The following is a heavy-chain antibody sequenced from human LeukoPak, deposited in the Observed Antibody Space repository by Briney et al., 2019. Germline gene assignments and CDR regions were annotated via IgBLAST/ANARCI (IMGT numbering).Heavy chain of an antibody. D-gene: IGHD3-22*01. CDR3: ARDNTDRTYYYDSSGYKDDYFDY. CDR1: GYTFTGYY. Sequence: ASVKVSCKASGYTFTGYYMHWVRQAPGQGLEWMGRINPNSGGTNYAQKFQGRATMTRDTSISTAYMELSRLRSDDTAVYYCARDNTDRTYYYDSSGYKDDYFDYWGQGTLVTVSS. V-gene: IGHV1-2*06. CDR2: INPNSGGT. J-gene: IGHJ4*02.